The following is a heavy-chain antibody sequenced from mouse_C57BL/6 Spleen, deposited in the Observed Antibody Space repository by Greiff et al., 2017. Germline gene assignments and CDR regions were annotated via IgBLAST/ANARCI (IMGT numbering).Heavy chain of an antibody. CDR2: IHPNSGST. J-gene: IGHJ2*01. CDR3: ARRGYGSSPDYFDY. D-gene: IGHD1-1*01. V-gene: IGHV1-64*01. Sequence: VQLQQPGAELVKPGASVKLSCKASGYTFTSYWMHWVKQRPGQGLEWIGMIHPNSGSTNYNEKFKSKATLTVDKSSSTAYMQLSSLTSEDSAVYYCARRGYGSSPDYFDYWGQGTTRTVSS. CDR1: GYTFTSYW.